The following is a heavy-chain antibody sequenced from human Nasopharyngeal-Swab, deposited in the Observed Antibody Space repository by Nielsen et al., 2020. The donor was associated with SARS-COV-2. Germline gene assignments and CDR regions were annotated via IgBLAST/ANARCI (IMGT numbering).Heavy chain of an antibody. V-gene: IGHV3-74*01. Sequence: GESLKISCAASGFTFSSYWMHWVRQDPGKGPVWVSRVNNDGSNTNYADSVKGRFTISRDNAKNTLYLQMNSLRAEDTALYYCARALNGYFDLWGRGTLVAVSS. CDR2: VNNDGSNT. CDR3: ARALNGYFDL. J-gene: IGHJ2*01. CDR1: GFTFSSYW.